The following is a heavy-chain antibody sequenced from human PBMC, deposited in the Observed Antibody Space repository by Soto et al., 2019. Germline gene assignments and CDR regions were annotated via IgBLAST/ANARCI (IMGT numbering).Heavy chain of an antibody. V-gene: IGHV1-69*12. CDR1: GGTLRNYG. Sequence: QVQLVQSGAEVKKPGSSVRVSCKASGGTLRNYGISWVRQAPGQWLEWMGGIIPVFGTANYAQKFQGRVTITADESTSTVYMDVTSLRSEDTAVYYCSRGDATKIVVTTYYGMDVWGQGTTVTVSS. CDR3: SRGDATKIVVTTYYGMDV. D-gene: IGHD4-17*01. CDR2: IIPVFGTA. J-gene: IGHJ6*02.